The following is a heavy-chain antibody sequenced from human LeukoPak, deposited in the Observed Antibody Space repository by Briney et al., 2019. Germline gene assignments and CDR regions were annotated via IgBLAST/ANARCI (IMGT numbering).Heavy chain of an antibody. V-gene: IGHV4-59*01. J-gene: IGHJ1*01. CDR1: GGSISSYY. Sequence: PSETLSLTCTVSGGSISSYYWSWIRQPPGKGLEWIGYIYYSGSTNYNPSLKSRVTISVNTSKNQFSLKLSSVTAADTAVYYCARGNDILTGFYPLQHWGQGTLVTASS. D-gene: IGHD3-9*01. CDR2: IYYSGST. CDR3: ARGNDILTGFYPLQH.